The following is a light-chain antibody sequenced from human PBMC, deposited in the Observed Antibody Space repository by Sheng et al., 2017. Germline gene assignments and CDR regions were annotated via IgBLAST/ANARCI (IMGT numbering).Light chain of an antibody. CDR2: AAS. CDR3: QQFATSSIT. CDR1: QSVRNSY. J-gene: IGKJ5*01. V-gene: IGKV3-20*01. Sequence: EIVLTQSPGTLSLSPGERATLSCRASQSVRNSYLAWYQQKPGQTPRLLIYAASTRATGIPDRFSGSGSGTDFTLTISRLEPEDFAVYYCQQFATSSITFGQGTRLEIK.